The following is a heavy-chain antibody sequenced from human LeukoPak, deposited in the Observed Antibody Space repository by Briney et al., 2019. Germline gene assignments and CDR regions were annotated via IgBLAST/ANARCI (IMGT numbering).Heavy chain of an antibody. Sequence: SETLSLTCAVYGGSFSGYYWRWIRQPPGKGLEWIGEINHSGSTNYNPSLKSRVTISVDTSKNQFSLKMSSVTAADTAVYYCARVKGQRGVITFTSYYYMDVWGKGTTVTVSS. V-gene: IGHV4-34*01. CDR1: GGSFSGYY. J-gene: IGHJ6*03. D-gene: IGHD3-10*01. CDR3: ARVKGQRGVITFTSYYYMDV. CDR2: INHSGST.